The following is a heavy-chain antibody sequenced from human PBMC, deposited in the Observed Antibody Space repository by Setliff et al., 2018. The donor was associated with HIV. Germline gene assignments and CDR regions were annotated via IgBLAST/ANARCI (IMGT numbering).Heavy chain of an antibody. Sequence: SETLSLTCSVSGASINSGSYYWTWIRQHPGKGLEWIGYIYYSGSTYYNPSLKSRLAMSLDTSSNQFSLKLRSVTAADTAKKQFSLKLTSLTGADTAVYYCVRVGGGSWLGIHYYYYMDVWGKGITVTVSS. D-gene: IGHD2-15*01. J-gene: IGHJ6*03. CDR1: GASINSGSYY. CDR2: IYYSGST. V-gene: IGHV4-31*03. CDR3: SLKLTSLTGADTAVYYCVRVGGGSWLGIHYYYYMDV.